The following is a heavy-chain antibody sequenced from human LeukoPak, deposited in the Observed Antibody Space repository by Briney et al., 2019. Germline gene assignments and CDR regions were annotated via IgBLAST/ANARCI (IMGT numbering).Heavy chain of an antibody. J-gene: IGHJ4*02. D-gene: IGHD3-22*01. CDR2: ISGSGGSM. V-gene: IGHV3-23*01. CDR1: GFTFSSYG. Sequence: GGTLRLSCAASGFTFSSYGLTWVRQAPGKGLEWVSVISGSGGSMYYADSVKGRFTISRDNSKNTLYLQMNSLRAEDTAVYYCAKGNYDSSGYYPDYWGQGALVTVSS. CDR3: AKGNYDSSGYYPDY.